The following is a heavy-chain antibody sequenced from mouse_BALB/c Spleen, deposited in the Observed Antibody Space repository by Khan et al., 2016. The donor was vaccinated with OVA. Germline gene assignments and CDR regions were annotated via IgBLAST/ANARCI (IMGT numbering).Heavy chain of an antibody. D-gene: IGHD1-2*01. CDR3: ARAARIEY. J-gene: IGHJ2*01. Sequence: EVQLQEPGPGLVKPSQSLSLTRPVTGHSITRGYGWNWIRQFPGNKLEWMVYISYSGSTNYYPSLKSRISITRDTSKNQFFLQLNSVTTEDTATXDCARAARIEYWGQGAALTVSS. CDR1: GHSITRGYG. V-gene: IGHV3-2*02. CDR2: ISYSGST.